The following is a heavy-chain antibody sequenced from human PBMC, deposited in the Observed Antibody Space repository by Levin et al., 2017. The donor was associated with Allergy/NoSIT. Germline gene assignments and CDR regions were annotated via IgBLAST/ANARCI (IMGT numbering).Heavy chain of an antibody. CDR2: ITSSGGST. Sequence: GGSLRLSCTASGFSFSRYAMCWVRQAPGKGLEWVSTITSSGGSTYYADSVKGRFTISRDNSKNTLYLEMNSLRAQDTAVYYCAKGPYGSGCPYFDYWGQGPLVTVSS. V-gene: IGHV3-23*01. CDR3: AKGPYGSGCPYFDY. J-gene: IGHJ4*02. CDR1: GFSFSRYA. D-gene: IGHD6-19*01.